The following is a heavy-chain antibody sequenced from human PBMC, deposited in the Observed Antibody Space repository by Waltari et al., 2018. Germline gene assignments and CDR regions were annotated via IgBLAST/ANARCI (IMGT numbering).Heavy chain of an antibody. J-gene: IGHJ4*02. Sequence: EVQLVESGGGLVQPGRSLRLSCAASGFTFVDYAMHWVRQAPGKGLEWVSGISWNSGSIGYADSVKGRFTISRDNAKNSLYLQMNSLRAEDTALYYCAKEEHLYYFDYWGQGTLVTVSS. V-gene: IGHV3-9*01. CDR3: AKEEHLYYFDY. CDR1: GFTFVDYA. CDR2: ISWNSGSI.